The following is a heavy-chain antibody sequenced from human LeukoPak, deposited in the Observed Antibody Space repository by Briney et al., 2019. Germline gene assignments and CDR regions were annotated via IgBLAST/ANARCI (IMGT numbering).Heavy chain of an antibody. CDR2: INPNSGGT. J-gene: IGHJ4*02. V-gene: IGHV1-2*02. D-gene: IGHD5-18*01. Sequence: ASVTVSCKASGYTFTGYYMHWVRQAPGQGLEWMGWINPNSGGTNYAQKFQGRVTMTRDTSISTAYMELSRLRSDDTAVYYCARLIRYSYVTDYWGQGTLVTVSS. CDR3: ARLIRYSYVTDY. CDR1: GYTFTGYY.